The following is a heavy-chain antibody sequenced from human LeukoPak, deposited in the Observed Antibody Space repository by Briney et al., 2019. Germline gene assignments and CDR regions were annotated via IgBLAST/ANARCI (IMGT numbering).Heavy chain of an antibody. CDR2: MNPNSGNT. D-gene: IGHD6-13*01. CDR3: ARGGSIAAAGIGYYYYYMDV. V-gene: IGHV1-8*01. Sequence: ASVKVSCKASGYTFTSYDINWVRQATGQGLEWMGWMNPNSGNTGYAQKFQGRVTMTRNTSISTAYRELSSLRSEDTAVYYCARGGSIAAAGIGYYYYYMDVWGKGTTVTVSS. J-gene: IGHJ6*03. CDR1: GYTFTSYD.